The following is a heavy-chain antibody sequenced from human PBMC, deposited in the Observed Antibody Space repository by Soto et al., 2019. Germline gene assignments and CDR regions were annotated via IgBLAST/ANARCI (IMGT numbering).Heavy chain of an antibody. Sequence: PGGSLSLSCAASGFTFSNYGMSWVRQAPGKGLEWVSVISGSVGSTYYTDSVKGRFTISRDNSKNTLYLQMNSLRAEDTAVYYCAKGGQSYDYWGQGTLVTVSS. CDR1: GFTFSNYG. CDR2: ISGSVGST. J-gene: IGHJ4*02. D-gene: IGHD3-10*01. V-gene: IGHV3-23*01. CDR3: AKGGQSYDY.